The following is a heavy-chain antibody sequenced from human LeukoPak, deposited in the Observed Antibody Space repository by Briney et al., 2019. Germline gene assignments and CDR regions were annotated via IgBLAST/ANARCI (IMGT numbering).Heavy chain of an antibody. CDR1: GYTFTSYD. CDR3: ARGVSRFWEWLPKSYMDV. CDR2: MNPNIGNT. Sequence: ASVKVSCKASGYTFTSYDINWVRQATGQGLEWMGWMNPNIGNTGYAQKFQGRVTITRNTPISTAYMEQSSLRSEDTAVYDGARGVSRFWEWLPKSYMDVWGKGTTVTVSS. V-gene: IGHV1-8*03. J-gene: IGHJ6*03. D-gene: IGHD3-3*01.